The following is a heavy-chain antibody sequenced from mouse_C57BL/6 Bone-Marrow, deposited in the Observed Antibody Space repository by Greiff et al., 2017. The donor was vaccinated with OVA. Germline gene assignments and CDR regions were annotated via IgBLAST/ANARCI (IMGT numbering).Heavy chain of an antibody. CDR3: ARPSNWERGWYFDV. J-gene: IGHJ1*03. Sequence: DVMLVESGGGLVQPGGSLKLSCAASGFTFSDYGMAWVRQAPRKGPEWVAFISNLAYSIYYADTVTGRFTISRENAKNTLYLEMSSLRSEDTAMYYCARPSNWERGWYFDVWGTGTTVTVSS. CDR2: ISNLAYSI. CDR1: GFTFSDYG. V-gene: IGHV5-15*01. D-gene: IGHD4-1*01.